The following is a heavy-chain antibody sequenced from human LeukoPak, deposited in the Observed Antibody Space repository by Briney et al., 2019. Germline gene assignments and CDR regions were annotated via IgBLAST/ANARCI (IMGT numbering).Heavy chain of an antibody. V-gene: IGHV1-2*02. CDR1: GYTFTGYY. Sequence: ASVKVSCKASGYTFTGYYMHWVRQAPGQGLEWMGWINPNSGGTNYAQKFQGRVTMTRDTSISTAYMELSSLKASDTAMYYCARRVAGYCSGGSCSRLFDYWGQGTLVTVSS. CDR2: INPNSGGT. D-gene: IGHD2-15*01. CDR3: ARRVAGYCSGGSCSRLFDY. J-gene: IGHJ4*02.